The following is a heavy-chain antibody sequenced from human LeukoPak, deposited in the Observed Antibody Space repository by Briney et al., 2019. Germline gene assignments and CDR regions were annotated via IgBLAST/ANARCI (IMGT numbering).Heavy chain of an antibody. CDR1: GYTFTSNY. CDR3: ARDTVEVPGDY. D-gene: IGHD4-11*01. Sequence: ASVKVSCKASGYTFTSNYIHWVRQAPGQRPEWMGWINAGNGNTKYSQKFQGRVTITRDTSASTAYMELSSLRSEDTAVYYCARDTVEVPGDYWGQGTLVTVSS. J-gene: IGHJ4*02. CDR2: INAGNGNT. V-gene: IGHV1-3*01.